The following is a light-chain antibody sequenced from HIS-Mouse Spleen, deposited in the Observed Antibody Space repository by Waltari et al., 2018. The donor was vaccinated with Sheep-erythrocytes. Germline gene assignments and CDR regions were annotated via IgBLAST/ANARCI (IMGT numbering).Light chain of an antibody. V-gene: IGLV2-11*01. Sequence: QSALTQPRSVSGSPGQSVTISCTGTSSDVGGDNYFFWYQQPPGKAPNLMIYDVSKRPSGVPDRFSGSKSGNTASLTISGLQAEDEADYYCCSYAGSYNHVFATGTKVTVL. CDR3: CSYAGSYNHV. J-gene: IGLJ1*01. CDR1: SSDVGGDNY. CDR2: DVS.